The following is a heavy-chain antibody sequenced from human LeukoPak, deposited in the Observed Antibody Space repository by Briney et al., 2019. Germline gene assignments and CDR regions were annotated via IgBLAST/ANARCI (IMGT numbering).Heavy chain of an antibody. CDR1: GFTFSNAW. CDR3: TTSLTPYYFDF. D-gene: IGHD2-15*01. Sequence: GGSLRLSCAASGFTFSNAWISWVRQAPGKGLEWVGLIKSKIDGGTTDYAAPVKGRFTISRDDSNNGLYLQMNSLKTEDTAVYYCTTSLTPYYFDFWGQGTLVTVSS. CDR2: IKSKIDGGTT. V-gene: IGHV3-15*01. J-gene: IGHJ4*02.